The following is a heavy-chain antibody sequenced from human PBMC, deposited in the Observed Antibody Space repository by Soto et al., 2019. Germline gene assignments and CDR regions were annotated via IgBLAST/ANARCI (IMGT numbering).Heavy chain of an antibody. CDR2: INHSGST. CDR3: AELSGRIAAAGTHYYYVDG. V-gene: IGHV4-34*01. D-gene: IGHD6-13*01. Sequence: PSETLSLTCAVYGGSFSGYYWSWIRQPPGKGLEWIGEINHSGSTNYNPSLKSRVTISVDTSKNQFSLKLSSVTAADTAVYYCAELSGRIAAAGTHYYYVDGRGKGTTVTVSS. CDR1: GGSFSGYY. J-gene: IGHJ6*03.